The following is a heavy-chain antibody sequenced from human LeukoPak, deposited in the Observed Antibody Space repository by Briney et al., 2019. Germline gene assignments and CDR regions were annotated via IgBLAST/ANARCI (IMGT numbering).Heavy chain of an antibody. Sequence: SETLSLTCTVPGGSISSSSYYWGWIRQPPGKGLEWIGSIYYSGSTYYNPSLKSRVTISVDTSKNQFSLKLSSVTAADTAVYYCASIGYSSSLYYYYYMDVWGKGTTVTVSS. D-gene: IGHD6-13*01. CDR2: IYYSGST. V-gene: IGHV4-39*01. CDR1: GGSISSSSYY. CDR3: ASIGYSSSLYYYYYMDV. J-gene: IGHJ6*03.